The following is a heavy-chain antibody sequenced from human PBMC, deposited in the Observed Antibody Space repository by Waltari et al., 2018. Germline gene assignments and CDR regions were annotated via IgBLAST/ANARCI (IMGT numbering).Heavy chain of an antibody. J-gene: IGHJ4*02. V-gene: IGHV4-59*01. CDR1: GGSISSYY. Sequence: QVQLQESGPGLVKPSETLSLTCTVSGGSISSYYCSWIRQPPGKGLEWIGYIYYSGSTNYNPSLKSRVTISVDTSKNQFSLKLSSVTAADTAVYYCARAGGGDGYNYPYYFDYWGQGTLVTVSS. D-gene: IGHD3-16*01. CDR2: IYYSGST. CDR3: ARAGGGDGYNYPYYFDY.